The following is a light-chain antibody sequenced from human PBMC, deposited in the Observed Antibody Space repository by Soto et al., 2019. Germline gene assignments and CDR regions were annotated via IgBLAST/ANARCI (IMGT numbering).Light chain of an antibody. Sequence: QSALTQPASVSWSPGQSITSACTGTRSDIGAYNYVSWFQQNPGKAPKCMIYDVYSRPSGVSHRFSGSKSANTASLTISGLQSEDEAVYYCTSYTPTNTLALGGGTQLTVL. J-gene: IGLJ2*01. CDR2: DVY. CDR1: RSDIGAYNY. CDR3: TSYTPTNTLA. V-gene: IGLV2-14*01.